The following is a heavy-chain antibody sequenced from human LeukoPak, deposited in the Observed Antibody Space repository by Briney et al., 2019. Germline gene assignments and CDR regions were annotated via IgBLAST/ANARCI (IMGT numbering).Heavy chain of an antibody. D-gene: IGHD5-18*01. CDR3: ARDVGGYNYGYSLDY. J-gene: IGHJ4*02. V-gene: IGHV4-4*07. Sequence: SETLSLTCTVSGGSISTYYCSWIRQPTGKGLEWIGRIYTSGSTSCNSSLKSRVTMSVDTSKNQFSLKLSSVTAADTAVYYCARDVGGYNYGYSLDYWGQGTLVSVSS. CDR1: GGSISTYY. CDR2: IYTSGST.